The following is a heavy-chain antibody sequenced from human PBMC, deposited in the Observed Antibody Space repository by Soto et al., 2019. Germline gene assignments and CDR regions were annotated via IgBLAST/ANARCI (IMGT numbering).Heavy chain of an antibody. CDR1: GYTFTSFG. Sequence: QLHLVQSGAEVKKPGASVKVSCTASGYTFTSFGVSWVRQVPGQGLEWMGWISGYNGDTDYAQKLQGRVTMTTDRSTSTAYMEVRSLRSDDRAVYYCARDKPQQIVGYNYYYGMDVWGQGTTVTVSS. CDR2: ISGYNGDT. J-gene: IGHJ6*02. V-gene: IGHV1-18*04. CDR3: ARDKPQQIVGYNYYYGMDV. D-gene: IGHD6-6*01.